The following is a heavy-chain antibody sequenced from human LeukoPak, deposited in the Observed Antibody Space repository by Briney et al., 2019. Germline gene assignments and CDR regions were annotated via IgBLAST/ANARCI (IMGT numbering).Heavy chain of an antibody. CDR2: IWYDGNYK. Sequence: GGSLRLSCAASGXSFSSYGMHWVRQAPGKGLEWVAVIWYDGNYKYFADSVKGRFTISRDNPKNTLYLQMNSLRAEDTAVYYCARGGRGAAAGTALFDYWGQGTLVTVSS. CDR1: GXSFSSYG. CDR3: ARGGRGAAAGTALFDY. D-gene: IGHD6-13*01. V-gene: IGHV3-33*01. J-gene: IGHJ4*02.